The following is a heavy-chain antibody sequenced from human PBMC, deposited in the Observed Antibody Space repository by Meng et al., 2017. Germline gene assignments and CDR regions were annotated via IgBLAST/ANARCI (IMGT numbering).Heavy chain of an antibody. D-gene: IGHD6-13*01. Sequence: GGSLRLSCAASGFTFSSYAMHWVRQAPGKGLEWVALISYDGSNKYYADSVKGRFTISRDNSKNTLYLQMNSLRAEDTAVYYCAREVVWQQLGCYYYGMDVWGQGTTVTVSS. CDR1: GFTFSSYA. CDR3: AREVVWQQLGCYYYGMDV. V-gene: IGHV3-30*01. J-gene: IGHJ6*02. CDR2: ISYDGSNK.